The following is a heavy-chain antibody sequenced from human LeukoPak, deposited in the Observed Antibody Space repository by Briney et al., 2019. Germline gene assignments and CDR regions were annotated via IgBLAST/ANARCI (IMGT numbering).Heavy chain of an antibody. CDR1: GFTFDDYG. Sequence: GGSLRLSCAASGFTFDDYGMSWVRQAPGKGLEWVSGISWKGDNTGYADTVKGRFTISRDNARNSLFLQMNSLRAEDTAVYYCARDGGGYRFYNWFDPWGQGTLVTVSS. CDR2: ISWKGDNT. V-gene: IGHV3-20*04. D-gene: IGHD5-12*01. J-gene: IGHJ5*02. CDR3: ARDGGGYRFYNWFDP.